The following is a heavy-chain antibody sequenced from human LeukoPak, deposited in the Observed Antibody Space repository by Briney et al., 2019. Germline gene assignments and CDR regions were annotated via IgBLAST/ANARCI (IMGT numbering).Heavy chain of an antibody. D-gene: IGHD3-22*01. CDR2: IYYSGST. Sequence: SETLSLTCTVSGGSISNYYWNWIRQPPGKGLEWIGTIYYSGSTYYNPSLKSRVTISVDTSKNQFSLKLSSVTAADTAVYYCARRQGYYDSSGYYGVWFDPWGQGTLVTVSS. V-gene: IGHV4-59*04. CDR3: ARRQGYYDSSGYYGVWFDP. CDR1: GGSISNYY. J-gene: IGHJ5*02.